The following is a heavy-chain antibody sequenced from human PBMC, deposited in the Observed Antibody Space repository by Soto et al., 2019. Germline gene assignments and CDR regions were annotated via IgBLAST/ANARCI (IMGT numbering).Heavy chain of an antibody. Sequence: EVQLVESGGGLVKPGGSLRLSCAASGFTFSNAWMSWVRQAPGKGLEWVGRIKSKTDGGTTDYAAPVKGRFTISRDDSKNTLYLQMNSLNTEDTAVYYCTTDCSGGSCYSSGYYYMDVWGKGTTVTVSS. V-gene: IGHV3-15*01. CDR3: TTDCSGGSCYSSGYYYMDV. D-gene: IGHD2-15*01. CDR2: IKSKTDGGTT. CDR1: GFTFSNAW. J-gene: IGHJ6*03.